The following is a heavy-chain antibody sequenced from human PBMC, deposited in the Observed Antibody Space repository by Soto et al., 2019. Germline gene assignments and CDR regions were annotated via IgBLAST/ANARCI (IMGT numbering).Heavy chain of an antibody. V-gene: IGHV1-2*04. CDR1: GYSFTDDH. Sequence: EASVKVSCKASGYSFTDDHIHWVRQAPGQGLEWLGRINPKSGGTSTAQKFQGWVTMTTDTSISTASMELTRLTSDDTAIYYCARGDSTDCSNGVCSFFYNHDMDVWGQGTTVTVSS. D-gene: IGHD2-8*01. J-gene: IGHJ6*02. CDR3: ARGDSTDCSNGVCSFFYNHDMDV. CDR2: INPKSGGT.